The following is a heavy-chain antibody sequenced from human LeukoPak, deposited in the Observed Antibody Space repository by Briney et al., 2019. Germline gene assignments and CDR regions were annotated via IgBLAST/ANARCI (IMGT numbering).Heavy chain of an antibody. CDR2: ISGSGGST. V-gene: IGHV3-23*01. CDR1: GFTFSSYA. CDR3: AKDILGYCSSTSCYTGYYFDY. J-gene: IGHJ4*02. D-gene: IGHD2-2*02. Sequence: GSLRLSCAASGFTFSSYAMSWVRQAPGKGLEWVSAISGSGGSTYYADSVKGRFTISRDNSKNTLYLQMNSLRAEDTAVYYCAKDILGYCSSTSCYTGYYFDYWGQGTLVTVSS.